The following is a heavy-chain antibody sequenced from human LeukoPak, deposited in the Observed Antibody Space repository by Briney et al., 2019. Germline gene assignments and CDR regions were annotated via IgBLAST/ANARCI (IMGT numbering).Heavy chain of an antibody. J-gene: IGHJ6*03. CDR2: ISGSGGST. D-gene: IGHD6-6*01. V-gene: IGHV3-23*01. CDR1: GFTFSSYA. Sequence: GGSLRLSCAASGFTFSSYAMSWVRQAPGKGLEWVSAISGSGGSTYYADSVKGRFTISRDNSKNTLYLQMNSLRAEDTAVYYCAKTRPLGIAARRGYYYMDVWGKGTTVTVSS. CDR3: AKTRPLGIAARRGYYYMDV.